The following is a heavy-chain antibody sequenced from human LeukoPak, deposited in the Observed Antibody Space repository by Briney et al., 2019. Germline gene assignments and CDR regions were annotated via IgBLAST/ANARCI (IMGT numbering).Heavy chain of an antibody. J-gene: IGHJ4*02. V-gene: IGHV3-11*04. CDR2: ISSSGSTI. CDR1: GFTFSDYY. CDR3: ARDRPTNYFDH. D-gene: IGHD1-26*01. Sequence: PGGSLRLSCAASGFTFSDYYMSWIRQAPGKGLEWVSYISSSGSTIYYADSVKGRFTISRDTPKNTLSLQMNSLKVEDTAVYYCARDRPTNYFDHWGQGTLVTVSS.